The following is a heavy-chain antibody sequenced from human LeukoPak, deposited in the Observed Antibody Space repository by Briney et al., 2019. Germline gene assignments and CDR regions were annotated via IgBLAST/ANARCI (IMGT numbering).Heavy chain of an antibody. J-gene: IGHJ6*02. CDR1: RYRFTSYW. V-gene: IGHV5-51*01. Sequence: GASLQISLKGSRYRFTSYWIGWVRQMPGKGLEWTGIIYPGDSDSTNSPSFQGQVTISADKSISTAYLQWRSLKASDTAIYYCARHGAVAGSYYFGMDVWGQGTTVTVSS. CDR3: ARHGAVAGSYYFGMDV. D-gene: IGHD6-19*01. CDR2: IYPGDSDS.